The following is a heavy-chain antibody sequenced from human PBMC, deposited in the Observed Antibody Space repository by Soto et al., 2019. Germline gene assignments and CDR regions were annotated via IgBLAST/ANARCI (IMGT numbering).Heavy chain of an antibody. V-gene: IGHV1-8*01. D-gene: IGHD3-9*01. CDR1: GYTFTSYD. Sequence: ASVKVSCKASGYTFTSYDINWVRQATGQGLEWMGWMNPNSGNTGYAQKFQGRVAMTRNTSISTAYMELSSLRSEDTAVYYCARGLRPDIFAFDIWGQGTMVTVSS. CDR3: ARGLRPDIFAFDI. CDR2: MNPNSGNT. J-gene: IGHJ3*02.